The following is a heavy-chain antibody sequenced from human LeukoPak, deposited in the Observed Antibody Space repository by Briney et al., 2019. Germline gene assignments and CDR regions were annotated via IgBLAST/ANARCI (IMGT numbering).Heavy chain of an antibody. V-gene: IGHV3-21*01. CDR1: GFTFSSYS. CDR2: ISSSSSYI. Sequence: PGGSLRLSCAASGFTFSSYSMNWVRQAPGKGLEWVSSISSSSSYIYHADSVKGRFTISRDNAKNSLYLQMNSLRAEDTAVYYCARDRVPSGSYSYYYYGMDVWGKGTTVTVSS. D-gene: IGHD3-10*01. CDR3: ARDRVPSGSYSYYYYGMDV. J-gene: IGHJ6*04.